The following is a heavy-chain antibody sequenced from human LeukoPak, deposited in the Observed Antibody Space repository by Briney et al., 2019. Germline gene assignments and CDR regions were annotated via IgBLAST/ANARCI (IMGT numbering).Heavy chain of an antibody. D-gene: IGHD3-22*01. V-gene: IGHV4-31*03. Sequence: PSETLSLTCTVSGGSISSGHYYWSWIRQHPGKGLEWIGYIFYSGSTHYNPSLESRVTISVDTSKNQFSLKLSSVTAADTAVYYCARTSLGYYFDFWGQGTLVTVSS. CDR1: GGSISSGHYY. CDR3: ARTSLGYYFDF. J-gene: IGHJ4*02. CDR2: IFYSGST.